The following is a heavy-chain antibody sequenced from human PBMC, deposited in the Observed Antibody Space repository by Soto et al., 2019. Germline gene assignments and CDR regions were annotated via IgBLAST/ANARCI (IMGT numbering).Heavy chain of an antibody. V-gene: IGHV3-74*01. CDR3: ARALRYCSGGTCYVYYYGMDV. CDR1: GFTFSNFW. D-gene: IGHD2-15*01. J-gene: IGHJ6*02. CDR2: INSDGSST. Sequence: EVQLVESGGGLIQPGTSLRLSCAASGFTFSNFWMHWVRQAPGKGLVWVARINSDGSSTSYADSVKGRFTISRDNAKNTLYVQMNSLRAEDTAVYYCARALRYCSGGTCYVYYYGMDVWGPGTTVTVSS.